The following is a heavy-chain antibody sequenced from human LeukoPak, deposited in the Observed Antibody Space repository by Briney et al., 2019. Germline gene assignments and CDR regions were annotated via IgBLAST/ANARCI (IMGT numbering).Heavy chain of an antibody. CDR1: GFTFSSYA. J-gene: IGHJ6*02. D-gene: IGHD3-3*01. CDR2: ISGSGGST. CDR3: AKGXXXYYDFWSGYYTXYYYXGMDV. Sequence: GGSLRLSCAASGFTFSSYAMSWVRQAPGKGLEWVSAISGSGGSTYYADSVKGRFTISRDNSKNTLYLQMNSLRAEDTAVYYCAKGXXXYYDFWSGYYTXYYYXGMDVWGQGTTVTVSS. V-gene: IGHV3-23*01.